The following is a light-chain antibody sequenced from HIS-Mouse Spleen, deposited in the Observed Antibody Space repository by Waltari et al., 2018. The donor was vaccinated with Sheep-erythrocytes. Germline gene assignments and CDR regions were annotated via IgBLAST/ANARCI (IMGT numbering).Light chain of an antibody. V-gene: IGLV6-57*02. CDR3: QSYDSSNFWV. CDR1: SGSIARNY. CDR2: EDH. Sequence: NFMLTQPHSVSESPGKTVTISCTGSSGSIARNYVQWYQQRPGSAPTTVIYEDHQRPPGVPVRFSGSLDSSSNAASLTISGLKTEDEADYYCQSYDSSNFWVFGGGTKLTVL. J-gene: IGLJ3*02.